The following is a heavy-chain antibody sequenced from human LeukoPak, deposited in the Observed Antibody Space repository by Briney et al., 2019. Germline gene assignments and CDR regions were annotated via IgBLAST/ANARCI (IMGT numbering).Heavy chain of an antibody. Sequence: PGRSLRLSCAASGFTFSSYAMHWVRQAPGKGLEWVAVISYDGSNKYYADSVKGRFTISRDNSKNTLYLQMNSLRAEDTAVYYCARAHCGYYDSSGLDAFDIWGQGTMVTVSS. D-gene: IGHD3-22*01. J-gene: IGHJ3*02. CDR3: ARAHCGYYDSSGLDAFDI. V-gene: IGHV3-30-3*01. CDR2: ISYDGSNK. CDR1: GFTFSSYA.